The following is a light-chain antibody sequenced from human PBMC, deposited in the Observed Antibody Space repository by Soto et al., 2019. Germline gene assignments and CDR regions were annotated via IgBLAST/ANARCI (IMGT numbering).Light chain of an antibody. CDR3: QQSYSTPPWT. CDR2: AAS. J-gene: IGKJ1*01. CDR1: QSISSY. Sequence: DIQMTQSPSSLSASVGDRVTITCRASQSISSYLNWYQQKPGKAPKPLIYAASSLQSGVPSRFSGSGSGTDFTLTISSLQPEDFATYYCQQSYSTPPWTLGQGTKVDIK. V-gene: IGKV1-39*01.